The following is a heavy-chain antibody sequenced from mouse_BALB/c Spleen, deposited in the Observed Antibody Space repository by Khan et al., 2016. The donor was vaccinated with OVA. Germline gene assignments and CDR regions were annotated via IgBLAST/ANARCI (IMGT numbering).Heavy chain of an antibody. J-gene: IGHJ3*01. CDR3: ASHLTGSFAY. V-gene: IGHV5-6*02. Sequence: DVTLVESGGDLVKPGGSLNLSCAASGFTFSSYRMSWVHQTPDKRLEWVASISSGGDYTYYPDIVKGRFTISRDNAKKPLYLQMSSLRSEDTARYYCASHLTGSFAYWGQGTLGTVSA. CDR2: ISSGGDYT. D-gene: IGHD4-1*01. CDR1: GFTFSSYR.